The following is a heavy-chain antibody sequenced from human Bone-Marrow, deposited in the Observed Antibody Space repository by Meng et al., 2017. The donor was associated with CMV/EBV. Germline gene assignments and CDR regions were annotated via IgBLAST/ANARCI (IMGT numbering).Heavy chain of an antibody. J-gene: IGHJ5*02. CDR3: AREDFWSGYYLNWFDP. CDR1: GFTFSDYY. D-gene: IGHD3-3*01. CDR2: ISSSGSTI. Sequence: GESLKISCAASGFTFSDYYMSWIRQAPGKGLEWVSYISSSGSTIYYADSVKGRFTISRDNAKNSLYLQMNSLRAEDTAVYYCAREDFWSGYYLNWFDPWGQGTLVTVSS. V-gene: IGHV3-11*04.